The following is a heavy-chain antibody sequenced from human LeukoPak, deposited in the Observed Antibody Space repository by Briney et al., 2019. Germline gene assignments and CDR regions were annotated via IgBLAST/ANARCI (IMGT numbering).Heavy chain of an antibody. Sequence: GESLKISCKGSGYSFTGNWIGWVRQMPGKGLEWMGIIYPGDSDTRYSPSFQGQVTISADKSISTAYLQWSSLKASDTAMYYCARTNYFDSSGYYSYWGQGTLVTVSS. V-gene: IGHV5-51*01. CDR1: GYSFTGNW. CDR2: IYPGDSDT. CDR3: ARTNYFDSSGYYSY. D-gene: IGHD3-22*01. J-gene: IGHJ4*02.